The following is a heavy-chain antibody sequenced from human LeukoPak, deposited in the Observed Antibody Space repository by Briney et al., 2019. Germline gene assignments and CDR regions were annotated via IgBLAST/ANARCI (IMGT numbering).Heavy chain of an antibody. Sequence: SETLSLTCTVSGGSISSYYWSWIRQPPGKGLEWIGYIYYSGSTNYNPSLKSRVTISVDTSKIQFSLKLSSVTAADTAVYYCARVGILTGLDYWGQGTLVTVSS. CDR1: GGSISSYY. J-gene: IGHJ4*02. V-gene: IGHV4-59*01. CDR2: IYYSGST. D-gene: IGHD3-9*01. CDR3: ARVGILTGLDY.